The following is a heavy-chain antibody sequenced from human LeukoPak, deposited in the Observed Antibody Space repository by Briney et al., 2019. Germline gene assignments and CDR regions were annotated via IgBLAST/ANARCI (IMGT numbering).Heavy chain of an antibody. CDR2: INPKSGGT. D-gene: IGHD3-22*01. J-gene: IGHJ4*02. Sequence: ASVKVSCKASGYTFSGYYMHWVRQAPGQGLEWMGWINPKSGGTNYAQKFQGRVTMTRDTSISTAYMELSRLRFDDTAVYYCASGSSFDSSGRGFDYRGQGTLVTVSS. V-gene: IGHV1-2*02. CDR3: ASGSSFDSSGRGFDY. CDR1: GYTFSGYY.